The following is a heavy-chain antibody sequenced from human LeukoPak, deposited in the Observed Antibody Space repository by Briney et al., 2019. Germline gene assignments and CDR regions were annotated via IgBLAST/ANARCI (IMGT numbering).Heavy chain of an antibody. J-gene: IGHJ4*02. V-gene: IGHV3-73*01. CDR2: IRSKANSYAT. D-gene: IGHD1-26*01. CDR1: GVTFSGSA. CDR3: TRHGLGATMFDY. Sequence: GGSLKLSCAASGVTFSGSAMHWVRQAPGKGREWGGRIRSKANSYATAYAASGKGRFTISRDHSKNTAYLQMNSLKTEDTAVYYCTRHGLGATMFDYWGQGTLVTVSS.